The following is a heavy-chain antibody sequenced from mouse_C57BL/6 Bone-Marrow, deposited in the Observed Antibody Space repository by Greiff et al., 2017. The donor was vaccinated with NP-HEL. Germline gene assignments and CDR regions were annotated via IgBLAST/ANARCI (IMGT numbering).Heavy chain of an antibody. Sequence: QVQLQQPGAELVKPGASVKLSCKASGYTFTSYWMHWVKQRPGQGLEWIGMIHPNSGSTNYNEKFKSKATLTVDKSSSTAYMQLSSLTSEDSAVYYCARPYCYGGSHFAYWGQGTLVTVSA. CDR1: GYTFTSYW. V-gene: IGHV1-64*01. CDR2: IHPNSGST. CDR3: ARPYCYGGSHFAY. D-gene: IGHD1-1*01. J-gene: IGHJ3*01.